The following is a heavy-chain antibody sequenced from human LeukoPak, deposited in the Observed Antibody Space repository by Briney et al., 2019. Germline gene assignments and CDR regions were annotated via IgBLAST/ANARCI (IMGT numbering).Heavy chain of an antibody. D-gene: IGHD3-10*01. CDR3: ARAYYYGSGYAFDI. V-gene: IGHV3-30*04. Sequence: PGGSLRLSCAASGLTFSSYAMHWVRQAPGKGLEWVAVISYDGSNKYYADSVKGRFTISRDNSKNTLYLQMNSLRAEDTAVYYCARAYYYGSGYAFDIWGQGTMVTVSS. CDR1: GLTFSSYA. CDR2: ISYDGSNK. J-gene: IGHJ3*02.